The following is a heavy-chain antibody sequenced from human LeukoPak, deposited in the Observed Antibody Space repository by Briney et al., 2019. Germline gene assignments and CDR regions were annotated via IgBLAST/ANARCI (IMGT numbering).Heavy chain of an antibody. CDR3: AKDSRGANFFGDFDY. CDR2: ISSSSSYI. CDR1: GFTFSSYS. J-gene: IGHJ4*02. Sequence: NPGGSLRLSCAASGFTFSSYSMNWVRQAPGKGLEWVSSISSSSSYIYYADSVKGRFTISRDNAKNSLYLQMNSLRAEDTAVYYCAKDSRGANFFGDFDYWGQGTLVTVSS. D-gene: IGHD3-10*01. V-gene: IGHV3-21*01.